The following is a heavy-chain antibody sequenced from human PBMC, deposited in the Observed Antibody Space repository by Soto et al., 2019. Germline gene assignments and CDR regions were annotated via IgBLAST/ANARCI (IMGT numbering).Heavy chain of an antibody. J-gene: IGHJ4*02. CDR3: ARRRIVVATDFDF. D-gene: IGHD1-26*01. V-gene: IGHV4-39*01. Sequence: SETLSLTCTGSCGSISSSSYYWGWIRQPPGKGLEWIGHIFHTGSTYSNPSLKSRVTMSVDTSKNQFSLSLSSVTATDTAVYYCARRRIVVATDFDFWGQGTLVTVSS. CDR2: IFHTGST. CDR1: CGSISSSSYY.